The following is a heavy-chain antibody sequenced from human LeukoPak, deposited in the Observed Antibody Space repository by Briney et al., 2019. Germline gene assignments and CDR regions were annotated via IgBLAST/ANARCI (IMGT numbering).Heavy chain of an antibody. Sequence: GSLRLSCAASGFTFSSHAMSGVGQAPSQALASFSSISGSGDEAHHADSVKGRFTISRDNSKNTLYLQMNSLRAEDTALYYCAKGGAISGWYWFDPWGQGTLVTVSS. CDR1: GFTFSSHA. CDR2: ISGSGDEA. CDR3: AKGGAISGWYWFDP. J-gene: IGHJ5*02. V-gene: IGHV3-23*01. D-gene: IGHD6-19*01.